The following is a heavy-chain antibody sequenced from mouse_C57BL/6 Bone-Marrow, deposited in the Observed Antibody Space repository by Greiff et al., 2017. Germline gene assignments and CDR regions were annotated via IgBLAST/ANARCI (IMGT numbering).Heavy chain of an antibody. CDR3: AIRGSSYSYCFDY. D-gene: IGHD1-1*01. J-gene: IGHJ2*01. Sequence: QVQLQQSGPELVKPGASVKLSCKASGYTFTSYDINWVKQRPGQGLEWIGWIYPRDGSTKYNEKFKGKVTLTVDTSSSTSYMELHSLTSEDSSVYFCAIRGSSYSYCFDYWGQGTILTVSS. CDR2: IYPRDGST. V-gene: IGHV1-85*01. CDR1: GYTFTSYD.